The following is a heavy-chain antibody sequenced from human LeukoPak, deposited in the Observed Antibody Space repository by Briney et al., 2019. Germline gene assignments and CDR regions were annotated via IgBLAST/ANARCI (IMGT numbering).Heavy chain of an antibody. CDR2: ISAYNGNT. J-gene: IGHJ4*02. Sequence: ASVKVSCKASGYTFTSYGISWVRQAPGQGLEWMGWISAYNGNTTYAQKLQGRVTMTTDTSTSTAYMELRSLRSDDTAVYYCARDRAITMVRGVILGYWGQGTLVTVSS. CDR1: GYTFTSYG. CDR3: ARDRAITMVRGVILGY. D-gene: IGHD3-10*01. V-gene: IGHV1-18*01.